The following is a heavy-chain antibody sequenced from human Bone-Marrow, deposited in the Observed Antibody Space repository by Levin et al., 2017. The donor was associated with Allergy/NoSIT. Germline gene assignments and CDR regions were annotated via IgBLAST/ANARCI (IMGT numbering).Heavy chain of an antibody. CDR3: VRVGSDLYDF. J-gene: IGHJ4*02. V-gene: IGHV1-2*02. CDR1: GYSFTDHY. CDR2: IVPNTGDT. Sequence: ASVKVSCKASGYSFTDHYIHWVRQAPGQGLQWMGWIVPNTGDTNSAQTFQGRVTMTRDTSINTAYMELSRLTSDDTAVYFCVRVGSDLYDFWGQGTLVTVSS.